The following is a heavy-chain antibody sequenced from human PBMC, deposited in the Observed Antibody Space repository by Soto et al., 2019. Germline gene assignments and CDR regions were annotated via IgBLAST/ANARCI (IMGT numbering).Heavy chain of an antibody. Sequence: ESGGGLVQPGGSLRLSCAASGFTFSPYAMSWVRQAPGKGLEWVSSISGSGGSTNYADSVKGRFTVSRDNSKRTLSLQMNSLREEDTAIYYCAKGLRRLLRTQYYYGLDVWGRGTTVTVSS. CDR2: ISGSGGST. V-gene: IGHV3-23*01. D-gene: IGHD3-10*01. CDR1: GFTFSPYA. CDR3: AKGLRRLLRTQYYYGLDV. J-gene: IGHJ6*02.